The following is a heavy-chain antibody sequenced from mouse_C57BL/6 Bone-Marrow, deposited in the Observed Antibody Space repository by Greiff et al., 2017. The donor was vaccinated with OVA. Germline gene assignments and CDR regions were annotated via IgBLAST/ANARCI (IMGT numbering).Heavy chain of an antibody. V-gene: IGHV1-64*01. CDR1: GYTFTSYW. J-gene: IGHJ3*01. Sequence: QVQLQQPGAELVKPGASVKLSRKASGYTFTSYWMHWVKQRPGQGLEWIGMIHPNSGSTNYNEKFKSKATLTVDKSSSTAYMQLSSLTSEDSAVYYCASPTGTVFAYWGQGTLVTVSA. CDR2: IHPNSGST. CDR3: ASPTGTVFAY. D-gene: IGHD4-1*02.